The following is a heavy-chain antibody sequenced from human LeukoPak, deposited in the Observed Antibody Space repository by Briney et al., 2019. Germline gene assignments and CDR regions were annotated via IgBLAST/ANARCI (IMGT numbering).Heavy chain of an antibody. D-gene: IGHD3-22*01. CDR2: IYCSGRT. J-gene: IGHJ1*01. V-gene: IGHV4-39*01. CDR1: GGSISSSSYY. CDR3: ARRRYYDSTGYLD. Sequence: PSETLSLTCTVSGGSISSSSYYWDWIRQPPGKGLEWMGSIYCSGRTYYNMSLKSRVTQSIDTSKNQFYLNLNSVTASDTAVYYCARRRYYDSTGYLDWGQGTLVTVSS.